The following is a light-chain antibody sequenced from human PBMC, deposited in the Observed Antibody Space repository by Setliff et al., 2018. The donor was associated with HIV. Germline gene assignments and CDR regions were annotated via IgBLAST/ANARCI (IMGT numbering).Light chain of an antibody. V-gene: IGLV2-14*01. CDR1: SSDVGGYNY. CDR3: FSYRSSTPYV. Sequence: QSALAQPASVSGSPGQSITISCTGTSSDVGGYNYVSWYQQHPGKVPKLMIYEVSNRPSGVSHRFSGSKSGNTASLTISGLQAEDEADYYCFSYRSSTPYVFGSGTKVTVL. J-gene: IGLJ1*01. CDR2: EVS.